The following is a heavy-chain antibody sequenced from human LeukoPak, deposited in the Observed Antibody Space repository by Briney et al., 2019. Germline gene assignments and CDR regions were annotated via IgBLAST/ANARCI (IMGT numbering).Heavy chain of an antibody. CDR1: GGTFSSYS. CDR2: ISAYNGNK. D-gene: IGHD6-19*01. J-gene: IGHJ5*01. Sequence: ASVKVSCKASGGTFSSYSSSWVLQAPAQGLEWMGWISAYNGNKNYAQKLQGRVTITTDTSTSTAYMELRSLRSDDTAVYYCARVKAVGFDCWGQGTLVTVSS. V-gene: IGHV1-18*01. CDR3: ARVKAVGFDC.